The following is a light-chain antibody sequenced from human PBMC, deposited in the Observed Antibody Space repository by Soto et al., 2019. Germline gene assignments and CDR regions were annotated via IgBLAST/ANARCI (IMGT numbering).Light chain of an antibody. CDR3: SLYYSGARV. CDR1: TGAVTSGHF. Sequence: QAVVPQEPSLPVSPGGTVTLTGGSSTGAVTSGHFPYWFQQKPGQAHRTVIYDTGIKHYWTPDRFTGSLLGGKAALTLSGAQPDDEAEYYCSLYYSGARVFGGGTKHTVL. J-gene: IGLJ2*01. V-gene: IGLV7-46*01. CDR2: DTG.